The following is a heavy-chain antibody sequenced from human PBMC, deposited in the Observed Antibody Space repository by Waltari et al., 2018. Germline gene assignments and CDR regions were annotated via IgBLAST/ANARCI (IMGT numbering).Heavy chain of an antibody. CDR1: GFTFSSYG. J-gene: IGHJ3*02. CDR2: IRYDGSNK. D-gene: IGHD3-10*01. Sequence: QVQLVESGGGVVQPGGSLRLSCAASGFTFSSYGMHWVRQAPGKGLEWVAFIRYDGSNKYYADSVKGRFTISRDNSKNTLYLQMNSLRAEDTAVYYCAKDELWFRELTGAFDIWGQGTMVTVSS. CDR3: AKDELWFRELTGAFDI. V-gene: IGHV3-30*02.